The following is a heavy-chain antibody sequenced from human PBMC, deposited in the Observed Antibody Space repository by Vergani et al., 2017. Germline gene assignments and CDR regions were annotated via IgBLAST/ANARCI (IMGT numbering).Heavy chain of an antibody. CDR1: GFTFSSYG. Sequence: QVQLVESGGGVVQPGRSLRLSCAASGFTFSSYGMHWVRQAPCKGLEWVAVIWYDGSNKYYADSVKGRFTISRDNSKNTLYLQMNSLRDEDTAVYNCAKTSKGSSNYMDVWGKGTTVTVSS. V-gene: IGHV3-33*06. CDR3: AKTSKGSSNYMDV. J-gene: IGHJ6*03. D-gene: IGHD4-11*01. CDR2: IWYDGSNK.